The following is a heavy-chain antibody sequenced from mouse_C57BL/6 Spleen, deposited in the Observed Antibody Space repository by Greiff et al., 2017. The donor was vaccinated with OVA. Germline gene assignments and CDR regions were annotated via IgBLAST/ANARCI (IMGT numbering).Heavy chain of an antibody. V-gene: IGHV1-82*01. CDR3: ANLDYSNYGYFDV. J-gene: IGHJ1*03. D-gene: IGHD2-5*01. Sequence: VQLQQSGPELVKPGASVKISCKASGYAFSSSWMNWVKQRPGKGLEWIGRIYPGDGDTNYNGKFKGKATLTADKSSSTAYMQLSSLTSEDSAVYFCANLDYSNYGYFDVWGTGTTVTVSS. CDR2: IYPGDGDT. CDR1: GYAFSSSW.